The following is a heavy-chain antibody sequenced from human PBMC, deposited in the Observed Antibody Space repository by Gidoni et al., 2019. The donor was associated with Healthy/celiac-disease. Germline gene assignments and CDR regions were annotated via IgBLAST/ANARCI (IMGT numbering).Heavy chain of an antibody. J-gene: IGHJ3*02. D-gene: IGHD3-22*01. CDR3: AKKVISYYYDDDAFDI. V-gene: IGHV3-9*01. CDR2: ISWNSGSI. Sequence: EVQLVESGGGLVQPGRSLRLSCAASGFTFDDYAMHWVRQAPGKGLEWVSGISWNSGSIGYADSVKGRFTISRDNAKNSLYLQMNSLRAEDTALYYCAKKVISYYYDDDAFDIWGQGTMVTVSS. CDR1: GFTFDDYA.